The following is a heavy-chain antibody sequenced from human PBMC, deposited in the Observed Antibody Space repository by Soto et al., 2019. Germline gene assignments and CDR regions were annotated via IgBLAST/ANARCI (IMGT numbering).Heavy chain of an antibody. J-gene: IGHJ4*02. D-gene: IGHD6-13*01. CDR2: ISYDRSNK. V-gene: IGHV3-30-3*01. CDR3: ARTAAADLYYFDY. CDR1: GFTFSSYA. Sequence: QVQLVESGGGVVQPGRSLRLSCAASGFTFSSYAMHWVRQAPGKGLEWVAVISYDRSNKYYADSVKGRFTISRDNSKNTLYLQMNSLRAEDTAVYYCARTAAADLYYFDYWGQGTLVTVSS.